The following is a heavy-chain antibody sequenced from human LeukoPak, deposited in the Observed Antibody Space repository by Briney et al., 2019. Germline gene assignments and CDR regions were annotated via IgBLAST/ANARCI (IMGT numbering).Heavy chain of an antibody. CDR1: GFTFSSYA. CDR3: AKDGSWSCTD. J-gene: IGHJ4*02. D-gene: IGHD2-8*02. V-gene: IGHV3-30*02. CDR2: IAHHGSNK. Sequence: PGGSLRLSFAASGFTFSSYAMHWVRQGPGKGLEWVAYIAHHGSNKYYADSVKGRFTISRDNSKRTLYLQMNNLRADDTAVYYCAKDGSWSCTDWGQGALVTVSS.